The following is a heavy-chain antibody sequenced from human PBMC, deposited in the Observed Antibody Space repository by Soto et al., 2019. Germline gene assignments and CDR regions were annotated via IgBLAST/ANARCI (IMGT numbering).Heavy chain of an antibody. CDR2: RWHDGGRQ. Sequence: QVHLVESGGGVVQPGGSLRLSCVASGFSYGGYGMHWVRQAPGKGLEWVAVRWHDGGRQYYADSVKGRFTVSRDNAKNTMYLQMNSLSAEDTAVYYCARDLTSGYTDSWGQGTLVIVSS. J-gene: IGHJ5*01. CDR1: GFSYGGYG. V-gene: IGHV3-33*01. D-gene: IGHD3-22*01. CDR3: ARDLTSGYTDS.